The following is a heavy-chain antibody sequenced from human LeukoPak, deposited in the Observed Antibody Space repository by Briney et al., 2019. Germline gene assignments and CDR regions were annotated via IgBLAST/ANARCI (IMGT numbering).Heavy chain of an antibody. CDR3: ARDRYFDN. CDR1: GGSFTSHY. J-gene: IGHJ4*02. V-gene: IGHV4-59*11. Sequence: SETLSLTCTVSGGSFTSHYWSWIRQPPGKGLEWIGYYSGSTNYNPPLTGRATILADTSKNQFSLKLTSVTAADTAVYYCARDRYFDNWGQGILVTVSS. CDR2: YSGST.